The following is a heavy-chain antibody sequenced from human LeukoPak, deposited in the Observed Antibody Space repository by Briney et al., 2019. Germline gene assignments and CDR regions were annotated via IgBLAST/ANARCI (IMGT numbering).Heavy chain of an antibody. CDR1: GGSITSYY. D-gene: IGHD6-13*01. CDR2: IYTSGST. CDR3: ARGALALYSSSWSYDY. Sequence: SETLSLTCTVSGGSITSYYWSWIRQPAGKGLEWIGRIYTSGSTNYNPSLKSRVTMSVDTSKNQFSLKLSSVTAADTAVYYCARGALALYSSSWSYDYWGQGTLVTVSS. V-gene: IGHV4-4*07. J-gene: IGHJ4*02.